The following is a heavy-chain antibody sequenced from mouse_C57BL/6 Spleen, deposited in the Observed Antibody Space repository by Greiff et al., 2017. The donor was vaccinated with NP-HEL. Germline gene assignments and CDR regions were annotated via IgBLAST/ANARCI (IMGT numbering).Heavy chain of an antibody. Sequence: VQLQQSGAELAKPGASVKLSCKASGYTFTSYWMHWVKQRPGQGLEWIGYINPSSGYTKYNQKFKDKATLTADNSSSTAYMQLSSLTYEDSAVYYWARDYGSSFAAWFAYWGQGTLVTVSA. V-gene: IGHV1-7*01. J-gene: IGHJ3*01. CDR1: GYTFTSYW. D-gene: IGHD1-1*01. CDR3: ARDYGSSFAAWFAY. CDR2: INPSSGYT.